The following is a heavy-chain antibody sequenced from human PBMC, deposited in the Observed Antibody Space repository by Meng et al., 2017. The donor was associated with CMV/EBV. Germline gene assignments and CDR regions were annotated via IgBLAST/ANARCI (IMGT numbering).Heavy chain of an antibody. V-gene: IGHV1-8*03. Sequence: ASVKVSCKASGYTFTSYDINWVRQATGQGLEWMGWMNPNSGNTGYAQKFQGRVTITRNTSISTAYMELSSLRSEDTAVYYCARDGGYCSSTSCYYYYGMDVWGQGTTVTVSS. CDR1: GYTFTSYD. CDR2: MNPNSGNT. CDR3: ARDGGYCSSTSCYYYYGMDV. D-gene: IGHD2-2*01. J-gene: IGHJ6*02.